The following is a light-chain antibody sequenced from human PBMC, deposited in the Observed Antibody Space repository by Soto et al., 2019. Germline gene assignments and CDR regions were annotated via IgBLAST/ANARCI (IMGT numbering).Light chain of an antibody. J-gene: IGKJ1*01. Sequence: DIPMTQSPSTLSGSVGDRVTITCRASQTISSWLAWYQQKPGKAHKLLIYKASTLKSGVPSRFSGSGSGTEFTLTISSLQPDDFATYYCQHYNSYSEAFGHGTKVELK. CDR2: KAS. CDR3: QHYNSYSEA. V-gene: IGKV1-5*03. CDR1: QTISSW.